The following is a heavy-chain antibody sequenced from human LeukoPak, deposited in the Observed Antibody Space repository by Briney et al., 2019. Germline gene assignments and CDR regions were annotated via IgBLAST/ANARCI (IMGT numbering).Heavy chain of an antibody. D-gene: IGHD3-22*01. CDR3: TRPSILAYDRSGYRYNWFDP. Sequence: GGSLRLSCAASGFTFSGSAMHWVRQASGKGLEWVGRIRSKANSYATAYAASAKGRFTISRDDSKNTAYLQMNSLKTEDTAVYYCTRPSILAYDRSGYRYNWFDPWGQGTPVTVSS. CDR2: IRSKANSYAT. CDR1: GFTFSGSA. J-gene: IGHJ5*02. V-gene: IGHV3-73*01.